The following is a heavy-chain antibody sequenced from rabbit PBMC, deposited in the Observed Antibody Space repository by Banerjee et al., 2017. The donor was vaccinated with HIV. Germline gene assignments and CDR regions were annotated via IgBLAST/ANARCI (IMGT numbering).Heavy chain of an antibody. J-gene: IGHJ4*01. CDR3: VFPSFLYYGTTTFSL. CDR2: IYISSDTT. V-gene: IGHV1S40*01. D-gene: IGHD7-1*01. CDR1: GFDLSSYYY. Sequence: QSLEESGGDLVKPGASLTLTCTASGFDLSSYYYMCWVRQAPGKGLEWIGCIYISSDTTWYARWAKGRFTISKTSSTTVTLQMASLTAADTATYFCVFPSFLYYGTTTFSLWGPGTLVTV.